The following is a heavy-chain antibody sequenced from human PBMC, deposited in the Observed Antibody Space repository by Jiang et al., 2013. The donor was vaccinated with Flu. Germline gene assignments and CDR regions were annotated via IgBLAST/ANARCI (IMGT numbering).Heavy chain of an antibody. CDR1: GASTNSNNYY. D-gene: IGHD3-10*01. CDR3: AVSDFYGAGSYPGGYYYFSGLDV. Sequence: GPGLVKPSQTLSLTCTVSGASTNSNNYYWSWFRQLPGKGLEWIGYTYKSGNSYYNPSLRSRVSLSLETSTNQFSLRLTSVTAADTAVYYCAVSDFYGAGSYPGGYYYFSGLDVWGQGTTVIVSS. J-gene: IGHJ6*02. V-gene: IGHV4-30-4*08. CDR2: TYKSGNS.